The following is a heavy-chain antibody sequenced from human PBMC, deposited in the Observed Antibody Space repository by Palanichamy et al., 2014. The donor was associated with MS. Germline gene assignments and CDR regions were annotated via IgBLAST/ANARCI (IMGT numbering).Heavy chain of an antibody. CDR3: ARQRFTMIEAI. CDR2: VYYSGST. Sequence: QLQLQESGPGLVKPSETLSLTCTVSGGSIRSSSYYWGWIRQSPGKGLEWIGSVYYSGSTYYNPSLKSRVTISVDTSKNQFFLKLSSVTAADTAVYYCARQRFTMIEAIWGQGTMVTVSS. CDR1: GGSIRSSSYY. V-gene: IGHV4-39*01. J-gene: IGHJ3*02. D-gene: IGHD3-22*01.